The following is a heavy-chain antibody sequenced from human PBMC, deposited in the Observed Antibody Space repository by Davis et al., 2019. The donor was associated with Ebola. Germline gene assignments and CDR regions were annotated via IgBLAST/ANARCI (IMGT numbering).Heavy chain of an antibody. CDR2: INPSGGST. V-gene: IGHV1-46*01. Sequence: ASVKVSCKASGGTFSSYAISWVRQAPGQGLELMGIINPSGGSTSYAQKFQGRVTMTRDTSTSTVYMELGSLRSEDTAVYYCARDGSGWYYYFDYWGQGTLVTVSS. CDR1: GGTFSSYA. D-gene: IGHD6-19*01. CDR3: ARDGSGWYYYFDY. J-gene: IGHJ4*02.